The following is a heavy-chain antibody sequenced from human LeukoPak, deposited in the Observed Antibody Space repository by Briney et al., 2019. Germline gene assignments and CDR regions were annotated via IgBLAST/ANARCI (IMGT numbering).Heavy chain of an antibody. CDR2: INHGGST. CDR3: ARGTNYYDSSGYSATFDY. Sequence: SETLSLTCAVYGGSFSGYSWSWIRQPPGKGLEWIGGINHGGSTNYNPSLKSRVTISVDTSKNQFSLKLSSVTAADTAVYNCARGTNYYDSSGYSATFDYWGQGTLVTVSS. CDR1: GGSFSGYS. D-gene: IGHD3-22*01. J-gene: IGHJ4*02. V-gene: IGHV4-34*01.